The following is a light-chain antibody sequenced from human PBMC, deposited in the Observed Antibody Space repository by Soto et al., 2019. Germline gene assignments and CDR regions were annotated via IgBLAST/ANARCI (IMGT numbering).Light chain of an antibody. Sequence: DLQMTQSPSSVSASVGDRVTITCRASQGISSWLGWYQQKPGKAPKLLIYAASSLQSGVPHRFLGSGSGTGVSFTMSSLDPGDFSSYYCQHGNSFPIIFGQGTRLEI. V-gene: IGKV1-12*01. J-gene: IGKJ5*01. CDR2: AAS. CDR1: QGISSW. CDR3: QHGNSFPII.